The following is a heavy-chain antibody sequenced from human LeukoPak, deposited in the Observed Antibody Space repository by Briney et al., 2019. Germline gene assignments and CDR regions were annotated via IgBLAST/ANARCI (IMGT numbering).Heavy chain of an antibody. V-gene: IGHV5-51*01. D-gene: IGHD5-18*01. CDR2: IYPGDSDT. J-gene: IGHJ4*02. Sequence: GESLKISCKGSGYSFTSYWIGWVRQMPGKGLEWMGIIYPGDSDTRYSPSFQGQVTISADKSISTAYLQRSSLKASDTAIYYCARPDTAMVVDYWGQGTLVTVSS. CDR1: GYSFTSYW. CDR3: ARPDTAMVVDY.